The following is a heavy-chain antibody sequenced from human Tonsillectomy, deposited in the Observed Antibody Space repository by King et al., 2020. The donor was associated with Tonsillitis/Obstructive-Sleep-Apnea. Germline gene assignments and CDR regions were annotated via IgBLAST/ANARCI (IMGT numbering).Heavy chain of an antibody. CDR1: GFTFSNAW. D-gene: IGHD1-26*01. Sequence: VQLVESGGGLVKPGGSLRLSCAASGFTFSNAWMTWVRQAPGKGLEWVGRIKSKTDGVTTDYAAPVKGRFTISRDDSKNTLYLQMNSLKTEDTAMNYCTTEDRGGSYWDDAFDIWGQGTLVTVSS. CDR3: TTEDRGGSYWDDAFDI. V-gene: IGHV3-15*01. CDR2: IKSKTDGVTT. J-gene: IGHJ3*02.